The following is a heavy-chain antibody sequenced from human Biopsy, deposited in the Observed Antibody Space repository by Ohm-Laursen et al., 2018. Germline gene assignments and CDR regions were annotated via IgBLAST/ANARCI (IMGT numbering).Heavy chain of an antibody. D-gene: IGHD5-18*01. CDR3: ARGYAGLYEAFDF. V-gene: IGHV4-61*01. J-gene: IGHJ3*01. Sequence: TLSLTCTVSGASVSSGSYDWSWIRQSPGKGLEWIGNIYNDVSTKYNPSLRSRVTISADKSTNQFSLKLRSVTAADTAVYYCARGYAGLYEAFDFWGQGTVVTVAS. CDR1: GASVSSGSYD. CDR2: IYNDVST.